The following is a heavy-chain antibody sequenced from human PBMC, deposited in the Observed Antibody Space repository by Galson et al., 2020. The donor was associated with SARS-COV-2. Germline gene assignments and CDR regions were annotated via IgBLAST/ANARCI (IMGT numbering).Heavy chain of an antibody. Sequence: SGPTLVTPTQTLTLTCTFSGFSLSTSGVGVGWIRQPPGKALEWLALIYWDDDKRYSPSLKSRLTITKDTSKNQVVLTMTNMDPVDTATYYCAHRSVTMIRGSFDPWGQGTLVTVSS. CDR1: GFSLSTSGVG. V-gene: IGHV2-5*02. CDR3: AHRSVTMIRGSFDP. CDR2: IYWDDDK. D-gene: IGHD3-10*01. J-gene: IGHJ5*02.